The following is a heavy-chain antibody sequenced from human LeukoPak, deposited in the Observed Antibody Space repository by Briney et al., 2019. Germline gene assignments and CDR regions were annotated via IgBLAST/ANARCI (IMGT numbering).Heavy chain of an antibody. CDR2: INHSGST. D-gene: IGHD6-19*01. Sequence: SETLSLTCAVYGGSFSGYCWSWIRQPPGKGLEWIGEINHSGSTNYNPSLKSRVTISVDTSKNQFSLKLSSVTAADTAVYYCARGKYSSGWYSDYWGQGTLVTVSS. CDR1: GGSFSGYC. V-gene: IGHV4-34*01. CDR3: ARGKYSSGWYSDY. J-gene: IGHJ4*02.